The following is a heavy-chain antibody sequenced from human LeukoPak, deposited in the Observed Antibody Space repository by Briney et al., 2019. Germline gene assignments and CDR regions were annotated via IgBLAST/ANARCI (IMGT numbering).Heavy chain of an antibody. J-gene: IGHJ4*02. D-gene: IGHD2-21*01. CDR3: ARLRGGDLAFDY. Sequence: SETLSLTCTVSGGSISSSSSYWGWIRQPPGKGLEWIGHIFHSGRTSYNPSLMSRVTISVDTSKNQFSLKMNPVTAADTAVYYCARLRGGDLAFDYWGRGTLVTVSS. CDR2: IFHSGRT. V-gene: IGHV4-39*01. CDR1: GGSISSSSSY.